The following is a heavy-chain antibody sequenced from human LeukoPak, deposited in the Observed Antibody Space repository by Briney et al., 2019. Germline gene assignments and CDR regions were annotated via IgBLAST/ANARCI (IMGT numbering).Heavy chain of an antibody. CDR2: IHYSGIT. V-gene: IGHV4-59*12. J-gene: IGHJ6*02. Sequence: SETLSLTCTVSGGSISGYYWSWIRQPPGKGLEYIGYIHYSGITNYNPSLKSRVTLSVDTSKNQFSLQLNSVTPEDTAVYYCARFGSPARWELRPDYYYYYGMDVWGQGTTVTVSS. D-gene: IGHD1-26*01. CDR3: ARFGSPARWELRPDYYYYYGMDV. CDR1: GGSISGYY.